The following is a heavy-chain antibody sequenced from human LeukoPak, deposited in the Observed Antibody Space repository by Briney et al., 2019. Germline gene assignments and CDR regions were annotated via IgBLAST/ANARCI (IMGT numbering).Heavy chain of an antibody. V-gene: IGHV4-59*08. Sequence: GSLRLSCVASGLTFSSHAMTWVRQAPGKGLEWTGQIYYSGSTNYNPSLKSRVTISIDTSKNQVSLRLSSVTAADTAVYYCARHGGMVRGFYDAFDIWGQGTMVTVSS. D-gene: IGHD3-10*01. CDR3: ARHGGMVRGFYDAFDI. J-gene: IGHJ3*02. CDR1: GLTFSSHA. CDR2: IYYSGST.